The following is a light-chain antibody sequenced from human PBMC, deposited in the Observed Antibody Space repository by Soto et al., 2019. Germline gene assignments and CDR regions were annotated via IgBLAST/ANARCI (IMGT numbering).Light chain of an antibody. CDR2: GTS. CDR1: QNVGSGY. J-gene: IGKJ1*01. V-gene: IGKV3-20*01. CDR3: QHYGSSLWT. Sequence: DIVLTQSPGTLSLSPGERATLSCRPSQNVGSGYLAWYQHKPGRAPRLLIYGTSNRATGIPDRFSGSGSGTDFTLTISRLEPEDFAVFYCQHYGSSLWTFGQGTKVEIK.